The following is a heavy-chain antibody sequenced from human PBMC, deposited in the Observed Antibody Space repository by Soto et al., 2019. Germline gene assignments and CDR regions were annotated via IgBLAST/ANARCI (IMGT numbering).Heavy chain of an antibody. D-gene: IGHD3-16*01. Sequence: SETLSLTCAVSGGSISSGGYSWSWIRQPPGKGLEWIGYIYHSGSTYYNPSLKSRVTISVDRSKNQFSLKLSSVTAADTAVYYCAGMAFGGAEFDYWGQGTLVTVSS. CDR3: AGMAFGGAEFDY. V-gene: IGHV4-30-2*01. J-gene: IGHJ4*02. CDR1: GGSISSGGYS. CDR2: IYHSGST.